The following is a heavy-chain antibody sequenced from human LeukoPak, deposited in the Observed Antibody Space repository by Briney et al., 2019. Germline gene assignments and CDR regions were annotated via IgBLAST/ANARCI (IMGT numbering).Heavy chain of an antibody. CDR1: GYPFATYW. Sequence: GESLQISCKGSGYPFATYWIGWVRQLPGKGLEWMGLIYPGDSDTRYSPSFQGQVTISADKSINTAYLQWSSLKASDTAMYYCERLMSTCSSLIDYWGQGTLVTVSS. CDR2: IYPGDSDT. CDR3: ERLMSTCSSLIDY. V-gene: IGHV5-51*01. J-gene: IGHJ4*02. D-gene: IGHD6-6*01.